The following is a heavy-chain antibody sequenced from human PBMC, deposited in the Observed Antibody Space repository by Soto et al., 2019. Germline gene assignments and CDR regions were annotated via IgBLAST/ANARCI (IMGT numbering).Heavy chain of an antibody. CDR2: RWYDGRNK. CDR1: GFPFSSYG. Sequence: QVQLVESGGGGVQPGRSLRLSCAASGFPFSSYGMHWVPQAPGKGLEWVAVRWYDGRNKYYADSVKARFTLSRDNSKNTLYLQMNSLRAEDTAVYYCARDGITPLTGYSSGWYLGYWGQGTLVTVSS. CDR3: ARDGITPLTGYSSGWYLGY. J-gene: IGHJ4*02. D-gene: IGHD6-19*01. V-gene: IGHV3-33*01.